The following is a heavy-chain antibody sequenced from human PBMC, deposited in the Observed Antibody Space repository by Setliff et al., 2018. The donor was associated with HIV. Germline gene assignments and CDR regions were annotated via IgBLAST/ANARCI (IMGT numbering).Heavy chain of an antibody. J-gene: IGHJ6*03. CDR1: GGTFSNYA. D-gene: IGHD6-19*01. CDR2: IIPMLSIA. Sequence: SVKVSCKASGGTFSNYAITWVRQAPGQGLELMGGIIPMLSIANYAQKFRGRVTLTADKSTSTAYMELSSLRSEDTAVYYCAKGSFDSSGWARYYYYYMDVWGKGTTVTVSS. V-gene: IGHV1-69*10. CDR3: AKGSFDSSGWARYYYYYMDV.